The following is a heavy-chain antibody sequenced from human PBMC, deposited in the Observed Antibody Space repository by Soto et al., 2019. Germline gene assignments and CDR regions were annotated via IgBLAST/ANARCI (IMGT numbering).Heavy chain of an antibody. V-gene: IGHV3-21*01. Sequence: PGGALRLSCAASGFTCRSFTMNWVRQAPGKGLEWVSTISSNSAYIYYTDALRGRFTISRDNAKNSLHLQMNSLRAEDTAVYYCTRDASTYSTARRWFDPWGPGTLVPVSS. CDR3: TRDASTYSTARRWFDP. CDR2: ISSNSAYI. CDR1: GFTCRSFT. J-gene: IGHJ5*02. D-gene: IGHD5-18*01.